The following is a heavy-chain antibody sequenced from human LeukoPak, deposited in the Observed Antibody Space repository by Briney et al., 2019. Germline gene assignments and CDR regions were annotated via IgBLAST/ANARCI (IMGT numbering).Heavy chain of an antibody. Sequence: VASVRVSCKASGYTFTSYYMHWVRQAPGQGLEWMGIINPSGGSTSYAQKFQGRVTMTRDTSTSTVYMELSSLRSEDTAVYYCARDPHSSGWYYYYYMDVWGKGTTVTVSS. J-gene: IGHJ6*03. V-gene: IGHV1-46*01. CDR3: ARDPHSSGWYYYYYMDV. D-gene: IGHD6-19*01. CDR1: GYTFTSYY. CDR2: INPSGGST.